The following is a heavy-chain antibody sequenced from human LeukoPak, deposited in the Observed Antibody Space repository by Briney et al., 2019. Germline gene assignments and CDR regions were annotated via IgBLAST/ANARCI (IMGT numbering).Heavy chain of an antibody. V-gene: IGHV3-30*18. J-gene: IGHJ3*02. CDR1: GFTFSSYG. CDR2: ISYDGSNK. D-gene: IGHD2-15*01. CDR3: AKDLLGYCSGGSCLLRAFDI. Sequence: GGSLRLSCAASGFTFSSYGMHWVRQAPGKGLEWVAVISYDGSNKYYADSVKGRFTISRDNSKNTLYLQMNSLRVEDTAVYYCAKDLLGYCSGGSCLLRAFDIWGQGTMGTVSS.